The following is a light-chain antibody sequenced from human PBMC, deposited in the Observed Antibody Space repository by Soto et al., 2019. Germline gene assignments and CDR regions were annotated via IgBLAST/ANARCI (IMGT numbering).Light chain of an antibody. CDR3: QETYNSPLT. J-gene: IGKJ1*01. V-gene: IGKV1-39*01. CDR2: GAS. Sequence: DIQMTQSPSSLSASVGDRVTITCRASQNIRIYLNWYQYKPGKAPKILIYGASSLQTGVPSRFSGSGSGTDFTLTISYLQPEDFATYYCQETYNSPLTFGQGTKVDIK. CDR1: QNIRIY.